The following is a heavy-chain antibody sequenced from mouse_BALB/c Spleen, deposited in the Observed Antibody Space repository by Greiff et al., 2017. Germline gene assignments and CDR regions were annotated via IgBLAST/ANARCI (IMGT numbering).Heavy chain of an antibody. CDR3: AREGNLGVFDY. D-gene: IGHD2-1*01. V-gene: IGHV5-4*02. J-gene: IGHJ2*01. CDR1: GFTFSDYY. Sequence: DVKLVESGGGLVKPGGSLKLSCAASGFTFSDYYMYWVRQTPEKRLEWVATISDGGSYTYYPDSVKGRFTISRDNAKNNLYLQMSSLKSEDTAMYYCAREGNLGVFDYWGQGTTLTVSS. CDR2: ISDGGSYT.